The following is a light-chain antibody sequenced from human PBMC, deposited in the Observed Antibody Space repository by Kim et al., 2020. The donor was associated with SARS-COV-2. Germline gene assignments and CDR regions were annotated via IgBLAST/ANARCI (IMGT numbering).Light chain of an antibody. CDR3: QAWDSSTGV. J-gene: IGLJ3*02. CDR2: QDS. Sequence: SYELTQPPSVSVSPGQTASITCSGDKLGDKYACWYQQKPGQSPVLVIYQDSKRPSGIHERFSGSNSGNTATLTISGTQAMDEADYYCQAWDSSTGV. CDR1: KLGDKY. V-gene: IGLV3-1*01.